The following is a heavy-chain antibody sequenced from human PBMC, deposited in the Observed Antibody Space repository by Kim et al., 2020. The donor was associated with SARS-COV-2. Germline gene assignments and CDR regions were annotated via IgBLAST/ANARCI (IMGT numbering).Heavy chain of an antibody. CDR2: ISSSSSYT. D-gene: IGHD6-13*01. J-gene: IGHJ5*02. CDR1: GFTFSDYY. Sequence: GGSLRLSCAASGFTFSDYYMSWIRQAPGKGLEWVSYISSSSSYTNYADSVKGRFTISRDNAKNSLYLQMNSLRAEDTAVYYCARGGSSWRNWFDPRGQGTLVTVSS. V-gene: IGHV3-11*05. CDR3: ARGGSSWRNWFDP.